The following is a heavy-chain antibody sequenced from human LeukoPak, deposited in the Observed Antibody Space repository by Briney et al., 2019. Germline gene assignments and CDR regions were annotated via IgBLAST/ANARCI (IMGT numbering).Heavy chain of an antibody. V-gene: IGHV4-39*01. D-gene: IGHD6-13*01. CDR1: GGSISSNNYY. Sequence: SETLSLTCSVSGGSISSNNYYWGWIRQPPGKGLEWIGHIYYSGIAYYNPSLKSRVTISVDTSKNQFSLKLNLVTAADTAIYFCATHEKLEQLVLVWGQGTLVTVSS. CDR2: IYYSGIA. J-gene: IGHJ4*02. CDR3: ATHEKLEQLVLV.